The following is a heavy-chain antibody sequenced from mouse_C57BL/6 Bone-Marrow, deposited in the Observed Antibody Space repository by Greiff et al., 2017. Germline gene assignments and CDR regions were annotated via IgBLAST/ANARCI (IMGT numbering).Heavy chain of an antibody. D-gene: IGHD1-1*01. CDR1: GYTFTSYG. CDR2: IYPRSGNT. Sequence: QVQLQQSGAELARPGASVKLSCKASGYTFTSYGISWVKQRTGQGLEWIGEIYPRSGNTYYNEKFKGKATLTADKSSSTAYMELRSLTSEDSAVYFCSHYYGSSDGYFDVWGTGTTVTVSS. J-gene: IGHJ1*03. V-gene: IGHV1-81*01. CDR3: SHYYGSSDGYFDV.